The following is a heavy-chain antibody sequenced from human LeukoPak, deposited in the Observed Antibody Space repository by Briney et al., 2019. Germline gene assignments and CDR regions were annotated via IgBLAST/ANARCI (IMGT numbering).Heavy chain of an antibody. D-gene: IGHD5-24*01. CDR1: GDSISSGTYY. J-gene: IGHJ4*02. CDR2: VWTTGST. V-gene: IGHV4-61*02. CDR3: ARDRGDGYNYFFDY. Sequence: PSQTLSLTCTVSGDSISSGTYYWCWIRQPAGKGLEWIGRVWTTGSTNYNPSLKSRVIISLDASKNQFSLKLNSVTAADTALYYCARDRGDGYNYFFDYWGQGTLVTVSS.